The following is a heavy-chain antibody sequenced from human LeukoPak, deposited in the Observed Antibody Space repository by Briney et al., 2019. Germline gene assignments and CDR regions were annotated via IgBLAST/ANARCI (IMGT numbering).Heavy chain of an antibody. CDR1: GGSFSGYY. CDR3: AGHHPRNTVDF. V-gene: IGHV4-34*01. Sequence: SSETLSLTCAVYGGSFSGYYWSWIRQPPGKGLEWIGEINHSGSTNYNPSLKSRVTISLDTSKNQFSLKLSSVTAADTAVYYCAGHHPRNTVDFWGQGTLVTVSS. CDR2: INHSGST. D-gene: IGHD2/OR15-2a*01. J-gene: IGHJ4*02.